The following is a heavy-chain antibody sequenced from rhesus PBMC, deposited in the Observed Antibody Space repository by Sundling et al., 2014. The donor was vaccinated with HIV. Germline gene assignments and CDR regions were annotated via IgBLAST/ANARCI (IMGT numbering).Heavy chain of an antibody. CDR1: GYRFIDYY. CDR3: VRAVVASLDY. CDR2: INPYNGYT. D-gene: IGHD2-21*01. J-gene: IGHJ4*01. Sequence: QVQLVQSGAEVKKPGSSVKVSCKASGYRFIDYYMNWVRQAPRQGLEWMGWINPYNGYTNNAQNFQGRVTMTRDTSTTTAYMELSSLRSEDTAVYYCVRAVVASLDYWGQGLLVTVSS. V-gene: IGHV1S2*01.